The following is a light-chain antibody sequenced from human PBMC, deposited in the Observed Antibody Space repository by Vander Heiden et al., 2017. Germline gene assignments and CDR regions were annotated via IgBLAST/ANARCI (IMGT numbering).Light chain of an antibody. CDR2: NVN. Sequence: QSALTQPASASGSPGPSITISCTGTSSDVGGYNYVSWYQQHPGKAPKLMIYNVNNRPSGVSNRFSGSKSGNTASLTISGLQAEDEADYYCSSYTSSSTYVFGTGTKVTVL. CDR3: SSYTSSSTYV. CDR1: SSDVGGYNY. V-gene: IGLV2-14*03. J-gene: IGLJ1*01.